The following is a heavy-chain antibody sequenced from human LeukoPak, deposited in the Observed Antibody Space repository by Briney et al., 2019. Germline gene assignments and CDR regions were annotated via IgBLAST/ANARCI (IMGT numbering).Heavy chain of an antibody. D-gene: IGHD3-3*01. CDR3: ARDLRLKWFFDY. J-gene: IGHJ4*02. CDR1: GFTVTNTY. V-gene: IGHV3-66*02. CDR2: IYSGGST. Sequence: GGSLRLSCAAPGFTVTNTYMSWVRQAPGKGLEWVSTIYSGGSTYYEDSVKGRFTVSRDTSKNTLYLQMNRLRPEDTAMYYCARDLRLKWFFDYWGQGTLVTVSS.